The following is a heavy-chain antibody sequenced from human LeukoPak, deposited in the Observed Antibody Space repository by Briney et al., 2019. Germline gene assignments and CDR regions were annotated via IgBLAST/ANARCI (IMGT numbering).Heavy chain of an antibody. CDR2: TNTDGRTT. J-gene: IGHJ6*02. CDR3: ARGGGGLGV. V-gene: IGHV3-74*03. CDR1: GFTFSDYR. Sequence: GGSLRLSCAASGFTFSDYRMYWVRQSPGKGLVWASYTNTDGRTTKYADSVRGRFTISRDNAKNTLYLQMNSLRAEDTAVYYCARGGGGLGVWGQGTTVTVSS.